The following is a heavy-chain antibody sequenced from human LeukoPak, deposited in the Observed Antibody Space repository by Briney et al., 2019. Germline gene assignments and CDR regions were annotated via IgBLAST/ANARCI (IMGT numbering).Heavy chain of an antibody. V-gene: IGHV3-7*01. Sequence: GGSLRLSCAASGFKFGDYWMNWVRQAPGKGLEWLATIKPDGSETHYLDSVKGRLSIFRDDAKQSLYLEINDLRADDTAVYYCARGGGWDQLLCHFWGQGTLVTVSS. CDR1: GFKFGDYW. CDR2: IKPDGSET. J-gene: IGHJ4*02. CDR3: ARGGGWDQLLCHF. D-gene: IGHD2-2*01.